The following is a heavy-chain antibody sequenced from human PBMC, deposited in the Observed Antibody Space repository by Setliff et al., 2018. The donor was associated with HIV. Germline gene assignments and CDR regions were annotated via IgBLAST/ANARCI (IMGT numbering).Heavy chain of an antibody. Sequence: SVKVSCKASGGTFSSYAISWVRRAPGQGLEWMGGIIPIFGTANYAQKFQGRVTITTDESTSTAYMELSSLRSEDTAVYYCASGRTVVATIHYYYYYYMDVWGKGTTVTVSS. D-gene: IGHD5-12*01. CDR1: GGTFSSYA. CDR3: ASGRTVVATIHYYYYYYMDV. J-gene: IGHJ6*03. CDR2: IIPIFGTA. V-gene: IGHV1-69*05.